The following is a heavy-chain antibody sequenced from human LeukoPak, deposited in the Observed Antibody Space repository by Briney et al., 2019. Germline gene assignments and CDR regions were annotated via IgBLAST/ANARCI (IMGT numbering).Heavy chain of an antibody. Sequence: GGSLRLSCAASGFTFSSYAVSWVRQAPGKGLEWVSAISGSGGSTYYADSVKGRFTISRDNSKNTLYLQMNSLRAEDTAVYYCAKDLWFGELLYYFDYWGQGTLVTVSS. J-gene: IGHJ4*02. CDR3: AKDLWFGELLYYFDY. D-gene: IGHD3-10*01. CDR1: GFTFSSYA. V-gene: IGHV3-23*01. CDR2: ISGSGGST.